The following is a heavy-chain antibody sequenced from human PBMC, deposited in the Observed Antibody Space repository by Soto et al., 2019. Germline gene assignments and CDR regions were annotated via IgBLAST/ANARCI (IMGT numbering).Heavy chain of an antibody. CDR1: GGSISSYH. J-gene: IGHJ6*03. Sequence: QVQLQESGPGLVKPSETLSLTCTVFGGSISSYHWSWIRQPPGKGLAWIGEVYNSGTTNYNPSLKNRVPISAATSKNHLSLSLSSVTAADTAVYFCAREMGYCTTTSCHAGPLFYYMDVWGEGTTVTVSS. V-gene: IGHV4-59*01. CDR2: VYNSGTT. CDR3: AREMGYCTTTSCHAGPLFYYMDV. D-gene: IGHD2-2*01.